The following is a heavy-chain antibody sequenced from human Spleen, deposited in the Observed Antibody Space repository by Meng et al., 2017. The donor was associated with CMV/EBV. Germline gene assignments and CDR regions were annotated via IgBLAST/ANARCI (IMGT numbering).Heavy chain of an antibody. CDR1: GFTFSSYG. D-gene: IGHD5-12*01. CDR2: RKQDGSEK. CDR3: ARPQDPTLALNDAFDI. V-gene: IGHV3-7*01. J-gene: IGHJ3*02. Sequence: GGSLRLSCAASGFTFSSYGMHWVRQAPGKGLEWVANRKQDGSEKYYVDSVKGRFNISRDNAKNSLYLQMNSLRADDTAVYYCARPQDPTLALNDAFDIWGQGTMVTVSS.